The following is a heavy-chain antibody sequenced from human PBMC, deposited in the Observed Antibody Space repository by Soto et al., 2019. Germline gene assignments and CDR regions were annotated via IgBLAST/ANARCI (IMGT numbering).Heavy chain of an antibody. CDR2: INPNTGDT. Sequence: ASVKVSCKASGYTFTGFYMHWVRQAPGQGLEWMGWINPNTGDTNYAQKFQDWVTMTRDTSISTAYMELSRLRSDDMAVYYCASLPAYCGGDCFDYWGQGTLVTVSS. CDR3: ASLPAYCGGDCFDY. J-gene: IGHJ4*02. V-gene: IGHV1-2*04. D-gene: IGHD2-21*01. CDR1: GYTFTGFY.